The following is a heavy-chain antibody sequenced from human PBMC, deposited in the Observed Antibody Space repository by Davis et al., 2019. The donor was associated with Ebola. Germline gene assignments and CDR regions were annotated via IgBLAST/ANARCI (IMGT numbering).Heavy chain of an antibody. Sequence: SVKVSCKASGGTFSSYAISWVRQAPGQGLEWMGGIIPILGIANYAQKFQGRVTIPADESTSTAYMELSSLRSEDTAVYYCAENRGGRGGATYYYYMDVWGKGTTVTVSS. CDR1: GGTFSSYA. J-gene: IGHJ6*03. D-gene: IGHD1-14*01. CDR2: IIPILGIA. CDR3: AENRGGRGGATYYYYMDV. V-gene: IGHV1-69*10.